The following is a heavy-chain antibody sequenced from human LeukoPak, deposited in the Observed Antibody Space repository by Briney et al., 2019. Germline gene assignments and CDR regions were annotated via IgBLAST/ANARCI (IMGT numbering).Heavy chain of an antibody. Sequence: PGGSLRLSCAASGIPFSSYGMHWVRQAPGKGLEWVALIWYDGSKKYYADFVKGRFTISRDNSKNTLYLQMNSLRAEDTAVYYCARWNQGHGLDVWGQGTTVTASS. CDR3: ARWNQGHGLDV. CDR1: GIPFSSYG. J-gene: IGHJ6*02. V-gene: IGHV3-33*01. D-gene: IGHD1-1*01. CDR2: IWYDGSKK.